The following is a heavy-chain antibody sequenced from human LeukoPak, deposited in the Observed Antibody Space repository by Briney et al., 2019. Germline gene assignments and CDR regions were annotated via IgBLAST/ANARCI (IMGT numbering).Heavy chain of an antibody. Sequence: GGSLRLSCAASGFTFSSYAMSWVRQAPGKGLEWVSAISGSGGSTYYADAVKGRFTISRDNSKNTLYLQMNSLRAEDTAVYYCAKYIVVVPAAPFDYWGQGTLVTVSS. CDR3: AKYIVVVPAAPFDY. V-gene: IGHV3-23*01. D-gene: IGHD2-2*01. CDR1: GFTFSSYA. CDR2: ISGSGGST. J-gene: IGHJ4*02.